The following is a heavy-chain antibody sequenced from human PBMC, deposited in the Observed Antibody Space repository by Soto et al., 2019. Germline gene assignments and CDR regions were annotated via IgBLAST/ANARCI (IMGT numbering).Heavy chain of an antibody. CDR2: IYQSGVT. CDR3: AGMPYTSGLRFDP. D-gene: IGHD6-19*01. J-gene: IGHJ5*02. Sequence: SETLSLTCNMSGDSYSISTYAWSWIRQPPGKALQWIGFIYQSGVTSYNPSLASRVSISLDRSNNQCSLKLKSVTAADTAVYFCAGMPYTSGLRFDPWGPGTLVTVSS. CDR1: GDSYSISTYA. V-gene: IGHV4-30-2*01.